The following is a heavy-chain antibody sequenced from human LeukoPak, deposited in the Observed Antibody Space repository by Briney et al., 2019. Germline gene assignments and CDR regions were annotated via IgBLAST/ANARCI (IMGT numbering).Heavy chain of an antibody. CDR1: GFTFSSYS. CDR2: ISSSSSYI. CDR3: ARDSEIVATIYYFDY. J-gene: IGHJ4*02. Sequence: GGSLRLSCAASGFTFSSYSMNWVRQAPGKGLEWVSSISSSSSYIYYADSVKGRFTISRDNAKNSLYLQMNSLRAEDTAVYYCARDSEIVATIYYFDYWGQGTLVTVSS. V-gene: IGHV3-21*01. D-gene: IGHD5-12*01.